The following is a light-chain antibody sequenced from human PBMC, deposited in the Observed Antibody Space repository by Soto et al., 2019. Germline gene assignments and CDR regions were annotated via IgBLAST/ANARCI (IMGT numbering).Light chain of an antibody. J-gene: IGKJ4*01. CDR1: QGIRND. Sequence: AIQMTQSPSSLSASVGDRVTITCRASQGIRNDLSWYQQKPGKAPELLIYDASSLQSGVPSRFGGSGSGTDFSLTISSLQPEDFGTYYCLQDDSYPLTFGGGTKVEIK. CDR3: LQDDSYPLT. CDR2: DAS. V-gene: IGKV1-6*01.